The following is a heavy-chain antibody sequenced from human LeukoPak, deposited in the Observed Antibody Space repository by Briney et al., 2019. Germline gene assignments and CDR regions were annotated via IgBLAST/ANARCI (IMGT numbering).Heavy chain of an antibody. D-gene: IGHD4/OR15-4a*01. CDR1: GGSISSGSYY. J-gene: IGHJ3*02. V-gene: IGHV4-61*02. CDR2: IYTSGST. Sequence: PSETLSLTCTVSGGSISSGSYYWSWIRQPAGKGLEWIGRIYTSGSTNYNPSLKSRVTISVDTSKNQFSLKLSPVTAADTAVYYCARGRRLTRTADAFDIWGQGTMVTVSS. CDR3: ARGRRLTRTADAFDI.